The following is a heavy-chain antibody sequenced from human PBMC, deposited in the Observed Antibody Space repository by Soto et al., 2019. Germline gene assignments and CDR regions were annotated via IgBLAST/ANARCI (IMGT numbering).Heavy chain of an antibody. CDR3: ARDPLSYITVVVPGAFDI. Sequence: SVKVSCKASGGTFSSYAISWVRQAPGQGLEWMGGIIPIFGTANYAQKFQGRVTITADESTSTAYMELSSLRSEDTAVYYCARDPLSYITVVVPGAFDIWGQGTMVTVSS. V-gene: IGHV1-69*13. CDR1: GGTFSSYA. CDR2: IIPIFGTA. J-gene: IGHJ3*02. D-gene: IGHD3-22*01.